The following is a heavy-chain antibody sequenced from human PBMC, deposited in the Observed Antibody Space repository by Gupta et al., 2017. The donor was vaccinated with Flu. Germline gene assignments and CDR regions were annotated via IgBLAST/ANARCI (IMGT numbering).Heavy chain of an antibody. CDR2: ISYDGSNE. D-gene: IGHD3-10*01. Sequence: PGKGLEWMAAISYDGSNEYYAESVKGRFTISRDNSKNRLYLLMSSLRAEDTAVYYCARAPSAGTPPYYSLDYWGQGTLVTVSS. CDR3: ARAPSAGTPPYYSLDY. V-gene: IGHV3-30-3*01. J-gene: IGHJ4*02.